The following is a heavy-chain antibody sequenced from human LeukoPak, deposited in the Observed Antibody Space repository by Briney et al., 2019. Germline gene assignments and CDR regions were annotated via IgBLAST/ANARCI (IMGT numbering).Heavy chain of an antibody. CDR3: ARVRAGLVDY. CDR1: GGSISIYY. CDR2: IYYSGST. D-gene: IGHD6-13*01. V-gene: IGHV4-59*01. Sequence: SETLSLTCTVSGGSISIYYWSWIRQPPGKGLEWIGYIYYSGSTNYNPSLKSRVTISVDTSKNQFSLKLSSVTAADTAVYYCARVRAGLVDYWGQGTLVTVSS. J-gene: IGHJ4*02.